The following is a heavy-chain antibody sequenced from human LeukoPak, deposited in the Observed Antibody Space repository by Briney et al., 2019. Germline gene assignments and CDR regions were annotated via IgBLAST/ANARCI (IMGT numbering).Heavy chain of an antibody. D-gene: IGHD6-13*01. J-gene: IGHJ5*02. CDR3: ARDLRRAAAGTEWFDP. V-gene: IGHV4-59*01. CDR2: IYYSGST. CDR1: GGSISSYY. Sequence: PSETLSLTCTVSGGSISSYYRSWIRQPPGKGLEWIGYIYYSGSTNYNPSLKSRVTISVDTSKNQFSLKLSSVTAADTAVYYCARDLRRAAAGTEWFDPWGQGTLVTVSS.